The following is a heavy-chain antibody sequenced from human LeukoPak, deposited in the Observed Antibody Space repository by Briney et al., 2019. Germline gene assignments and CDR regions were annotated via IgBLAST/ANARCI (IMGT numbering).Heavy chain of an antibody. V-gene: IGHV1-46*01. CDR1: GYTFTSYY. Sequence: GASVKVSCKASGYTFTSYYMHWVRQAPGQGLEWMGIINPSGGSTSYAQKFQGRVTMTRDTSTSTVYMELSSLRSEDTAVYYCARDRTVVPAARDYGDYDYYYYGMDVWGQGTTVTVS. CDR2: INPSGGST. CDR3: ARDRTVVPAARDYGDYDYYYYGMDV. J-gene: IGHJ6*02. D-gene: IGHD2-2*01.